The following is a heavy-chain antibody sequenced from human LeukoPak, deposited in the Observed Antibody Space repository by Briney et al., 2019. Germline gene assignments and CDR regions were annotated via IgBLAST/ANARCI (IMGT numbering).Heavy chain of an antibody. Sequence: GGSLRLSCAVSGFTFSTYWMHWVRQTPGKGLVWVSRISNDGSSTSYADSVKGRFTVSRDNAKNTLYLQMNNLRAEDTAVYYCARVGAATTRDYWDQGTLVTVSP. CDR3: ARVGAATTRDY. CDR1: GFTFSTYW. V-gene: IGHV3-74*01. J-gene: IGHJ4*02. CDR2: ISNDGSST. D-gene: IGHD1-26*01.